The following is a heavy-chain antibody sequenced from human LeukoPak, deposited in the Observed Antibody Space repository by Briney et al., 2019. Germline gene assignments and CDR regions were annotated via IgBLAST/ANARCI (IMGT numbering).Heavy chain of an antibody. J-gene: IGHJ3*02. CDR2: ISSSSSTI. Sequence: GGSLRLSCAASGFTFSSYSMNWVRQAPGKGLEWVSYISSSSSTIYYADSVKGRFTISRDNAKNSLYLQMNSLRAEDTAVYYCARSNIVVVPAAMGALDAFDIWGQGTMVTVSS. CDR3: ARSNIVVVPAAMGALDAFDI. V-gene: IGHV3-48*01. CDR1: GFTFSSYS. D-gene: IGHD2-2*01.